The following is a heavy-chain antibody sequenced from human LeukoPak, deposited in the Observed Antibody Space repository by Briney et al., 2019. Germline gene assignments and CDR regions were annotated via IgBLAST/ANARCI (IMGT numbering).Heavy chain of an antibody. D-gene: IGHD3-3*01. V-gene: IGHV1-18*01. CDR2: ISAYNGNT. J-gene: IGHJ4*02. CDR1: GYTFTSYG. CDR3: ARDGVNGLYYDFWSGYPLAYFDY. Sequence: ASVKVSCKASGYTFTSYGISWVRQAPGQGLEWMGWISAYNGNTNYAQKLQGRVTMTTDTSTSTAYMELRSLRSDDTAVYYCARDGVNGLYYDFWSGYPLAYFDYWGQGTLVTVSS.